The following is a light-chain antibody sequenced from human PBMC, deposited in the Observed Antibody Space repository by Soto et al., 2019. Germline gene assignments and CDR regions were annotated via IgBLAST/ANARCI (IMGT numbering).Light chain of an antibody. CDR3: QQYAYWPET. J-gene: IGKJ1*01. V-gene: IGKV3-15*01. CDR1: QGIGDT. CDR2: DTS. Sequence: EVVMTQSPATLCVSPGEGVTLSCRANQGIGDTLAWYQHKPGQTPRLLIYDTSTRATGVPARFSGSGSGTNFTLAISSLQSEDFAVYYCQQYAYWPETFGQGTKVDIK.